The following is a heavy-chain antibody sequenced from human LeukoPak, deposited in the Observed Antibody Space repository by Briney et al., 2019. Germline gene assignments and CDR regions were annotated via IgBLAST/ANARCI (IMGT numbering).Heavy chain of an antibody. D-gene: IGHD3-10*01. CDR3: ARDGSPYYYGSGSYYNLPNYFDY. CDR2: IIPIFGTA. CDR1: GGTFSSYA. Sequence: ASVKVSCKASGGTFSSYAISWVRQAPGQGLEWMGGIIPIFGTANYAQKFQGRVTITADKSTSTAYMELSSLRSEDTAVYYCARDGSPYYYGSGSYYNLPNYFDYWGQGTLVTVSS. J-gene: IGHJ4*02. V-gene: IGHV1-69*06.